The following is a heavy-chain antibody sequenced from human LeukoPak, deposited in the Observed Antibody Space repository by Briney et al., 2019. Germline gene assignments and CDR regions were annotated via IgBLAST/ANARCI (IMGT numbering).Heavy chain of an antibody. V-gene: IGHV4-34*01. CDR3: ARSHCGGDCYSSRWQILYGYYYYYMDV. J-gene: IGHJ6*03. Sequence: SETLSLACAVYGGSFRGFYWTWIRQSPGKGLEWIGEINHSGSSSYNPSLKSRIMISVDMSKNQFSLKVRSVTAADTAVYYCARSHCGGDCYSSRWQILYGYYYYYMDVWGTGTTVTVSS. CDR1: GGSFRGFY. D-gene: IGHD2-21*02. CDR2: INHSGSS.